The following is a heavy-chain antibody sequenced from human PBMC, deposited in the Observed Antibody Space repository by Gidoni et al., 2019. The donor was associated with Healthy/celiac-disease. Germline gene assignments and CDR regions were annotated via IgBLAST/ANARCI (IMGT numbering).Heavy chain of an antibody. J-gene: IGHJ4*02. Sequence: EVQLVESGGGLVQPGGSLRPSCAASGFTFSSSEMTWVRQAPGKGLEWVSYISSSGSTIYYADSVKGRFTISRDNAKNSLYLQMNSLRAEDTAVYYCARNPEGSSGWYVHPTFDYWGQGTLVTVSS. D-gene: IGHD6-19*01. CDR2: ISSSGSTI. V-gene: IGHV3-48*03. CDR3: ARNPEGSSGWYVHPTFDY. CDR1: GFTFSSSE.